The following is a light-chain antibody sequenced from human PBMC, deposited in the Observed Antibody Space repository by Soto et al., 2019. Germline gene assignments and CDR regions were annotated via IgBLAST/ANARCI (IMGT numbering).Light chain of an antibody. V-gene: IGLV1-40*01. CDR1: SSNIGAHYD. Sequence: QSVLTQPPSVSGAPGQRVTISCTGSSSNIGAHYDVHWYQQLPGTAPKLLIYGNSNRPSGVPDRFSGSKSGTSASLAITGLQAEDEADYYCCSYVDTDTWVFGGGTKVTVL. CDR2: GNS. J-gene: IGLJ3*02. CDR3: CSYVDTDTWV.